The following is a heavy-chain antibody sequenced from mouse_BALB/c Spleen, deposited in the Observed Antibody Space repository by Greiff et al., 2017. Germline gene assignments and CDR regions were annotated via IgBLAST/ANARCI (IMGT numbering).Heavy chain of an antibody. CDR2: ISSGGSYT. Sequence: EVNVVESGGGLVKPGGSLKLSCAASGFTFSSYAMSWVRQTSERRLVWVATISSGGSYTYYPDSVKGRCTISRDNAENTLYLQMSSLRSKDAAVYYCAGRTNARDFDYWGQGTTLTVSS. V-gene: IGHV5-9-3*01. CDR3: AGRTNARDFDY. J-gene: IGHJ2*01. CDR1: GFTFSSYA. D-gene: IGHD3-3*01.